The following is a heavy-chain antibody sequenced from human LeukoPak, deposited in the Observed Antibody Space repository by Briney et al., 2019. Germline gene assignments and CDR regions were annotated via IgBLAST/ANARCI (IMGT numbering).Heavy chain of an antibody. CDR1: GGSISSSY. V-gene: IGHV4-59*08. CDR2: IYYSGSA. Sequence: SETLSLTCTVSGGSISSSYWTWIRQPPGQGLEWMWCIYYSGSANSNPSLKSRVTISVDTSKNPFFLHLSSVTAADTAVYYCARHYCGGPQYFDYWGQGTLVTVSS. J-gene: IGHJ4*02. D-gene: IGHD2-21*01. CDR3: ARHYCGGPQYFDY.